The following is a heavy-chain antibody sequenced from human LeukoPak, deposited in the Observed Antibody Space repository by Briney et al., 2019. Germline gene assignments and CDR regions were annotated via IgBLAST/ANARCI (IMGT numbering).Heavy chain of an antibody. Sequence: GGSLRLSCTASGFTFGDYAMSWFRQAPGKGLEWVGFIRSKAYGGTTEYAASVKGRFTISRDDSKSIAYLQMNSLKTEDTAVYYCTRAPSDYYYDSSGYWEIFGYWGQGTLVTVSS. CDR1: GFTFGDYA. V-gene: IGHV3-49*03. CDR3: TRAPSDYYYDSSGYWEIFGY. CDR2: IRSKAYGGTT. J-gene: IGHJ4*02. D-gene: IGHD3-22*01.